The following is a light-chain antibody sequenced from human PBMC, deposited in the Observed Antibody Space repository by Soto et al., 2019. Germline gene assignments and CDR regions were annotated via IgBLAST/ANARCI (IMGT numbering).Light chain of an antibody. CDR2: DVN. J-gene: IGLJ2*01. V-gene: IGLV2-14*03. CDR3: SSYTTSSSVI. Sequence: QSVLTQPASVSGSPGQSIAISCNGTSSDIGTYDYVSWYQQHPGKAPKLMLFDVNHRPSGVSDRFFGSKSGNTASLTISGLQAEDEAYYYCSSYTTSSSVIFGGGTKLTVL. CDR1: SSDIGTYDY.